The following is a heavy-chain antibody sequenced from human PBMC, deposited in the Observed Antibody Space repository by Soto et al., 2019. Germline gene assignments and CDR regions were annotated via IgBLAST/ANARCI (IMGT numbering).Heavy chain of an antibody. J-gene: IGHJ1*01. V-gene: IGHV3-33*01. CDR2: IWYDGSNK. CDR3: ARDGLYSSGWFYARAEYFQH. CDR1: GFTFSSYG. D-gene: IGHD6-19*01. Sequence: GGSLRLSCAASGFTFSSYGMHWVRQAPGKGLEWVAVIWYDGSNKYYADSVKGRFTISRDNSKNTLYLQMNSLRAEDTAVYYCARDGLYSSGWFYARAEYFQHWGQGTLVTVSS.